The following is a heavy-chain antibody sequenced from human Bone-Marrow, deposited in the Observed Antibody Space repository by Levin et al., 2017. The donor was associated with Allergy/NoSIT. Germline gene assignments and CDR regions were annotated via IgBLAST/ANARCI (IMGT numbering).Heavy chain of an antibody. CDR3: ARDRGENWFDP. D-gene: IGHD3-10*01. V-gene: IGHV1-2*02. CDR1: GSTFSGYY. Sequence: ASVKVSCKASGSTFSGYYIHWVRQAPGQGLEWMGWITPNTGGTNSAQKFRGRVTMTRDTSISTVYIELRNLRSDDTAVYYCARDRGENWFDPWGQGTLVTVSS. J-gene: IGHJ5*02. CDR2: ITPNTGGT.